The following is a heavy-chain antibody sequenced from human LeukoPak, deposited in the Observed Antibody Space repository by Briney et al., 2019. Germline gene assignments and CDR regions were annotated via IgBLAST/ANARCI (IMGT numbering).Heavy chain of an antibody. J-gene: IGHJ4*02. CDR1: GYSFTTYW. CDR2: IYHGDSDT. D-gene: IGHD6-19*01. CDR3: ARGLSMTGWSFDY. V-gene: IGHV5-51*01. Sequence: GESLKISCKGSGYSFTTYWIGWVRQMPGKGLEWMGIIYHGDSDTRYSPSFQGQVTISADRSISTAYLQWSSLKASDTAMYFCARGLSMTGWSFDYWGQGTLVTVSS.